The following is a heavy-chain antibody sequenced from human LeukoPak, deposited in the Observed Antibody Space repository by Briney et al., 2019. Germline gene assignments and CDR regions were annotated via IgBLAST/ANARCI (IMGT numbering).Heavy chain of an antibody. CDR3: VRDRNGGAFDY. Sequence: GGSLRLSCAASGFTFSNYWMSWVRQAPGKGLEWVANIKQDGSEKYYVDSVMGRFTISRDNAKNSLYLQMNSLRAEDTALYYCVRDRNGGAFDYWGQGTLVTVSS. D-gene: IGHD3-16*01. J-gene: IGHJ4*02. CDR1: GFTFSNYW. CDR2: IKQDGSEK. V-gene: IGHV3-7*01.